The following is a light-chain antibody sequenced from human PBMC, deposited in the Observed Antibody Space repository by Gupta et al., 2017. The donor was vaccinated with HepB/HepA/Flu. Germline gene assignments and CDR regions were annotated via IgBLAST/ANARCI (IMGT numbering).Light chain of an antibody. J-gene: IGLJ1*01. V-gene: IGLV1-44*01. CDR1: SSNIGSNT. CDR3: AAWDDRMNGYV. Sequence: QSVLTQPPSASGTPEQRVTISCSGSSSNIGSNTVNWYQQLPGTSTKLLIYSNNQRPSGVPDRFSASKSGTSASLAISGLQSEDEADYYCAAWDDRMNGYVFGTGTKVTVL. CDR2: SNN.